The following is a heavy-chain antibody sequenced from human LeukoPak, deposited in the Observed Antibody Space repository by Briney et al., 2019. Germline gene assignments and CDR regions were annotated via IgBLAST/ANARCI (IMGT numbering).Heavy chain of an antibody. D-gene: IGHD6-13*01. J-gene: IGHJ4*02. Sequence: SETLSLTCTVSGGSISSSSYYWGWIRQPPGKGLEWIGSIYYSGSTYYNPSLKSRVTISVDTSKNQFSLKLSSVTAADTAVYYCAPIGSSWYQVDYWGQGTLVTVSS. CDR1: GGSISSSSYY. CDR3: APIGSSWYQVDY. CDR2: IYYSGST. V-gene: IGHV4-39*07.